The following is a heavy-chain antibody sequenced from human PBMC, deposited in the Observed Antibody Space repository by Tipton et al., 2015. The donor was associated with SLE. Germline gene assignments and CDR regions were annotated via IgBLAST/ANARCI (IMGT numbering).Heavy chain of an antibody. V-gene: IGHV3-9*01. J-gene: IGHJ3*02. Sequence: RSLRLSCAASGFTFDDYAMHWVRQAPGKGLEWVSGISWNSGSIGYADSVKGRFTISRDNAKNSLYLQMNSLRAEDTALYYCAKDKDIAVAGTTAGDAFDIWGQGTMVTVSS. CDR2: ISWNSGSI. D-gene: IGHD6-19*01. CDR3: AKDKDIAVAGTTAGDAFDI. CDR1: GFTFDDYA.